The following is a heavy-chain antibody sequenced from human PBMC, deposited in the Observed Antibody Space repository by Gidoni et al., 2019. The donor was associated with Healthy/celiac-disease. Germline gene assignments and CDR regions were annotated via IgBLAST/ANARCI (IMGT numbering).Heavy chain of an antibody. D-gene: IGHD4-4*01. J-gene: IGHJ6*02. CDR2: IIPIFGTA. CDR1: GGTFSSYA. V-gene: IGHV1-69*01. CDR3: ARDTPDDYSNYGPRPYYYYYYGMDV. Sequence: QVQLVQSGAEVKKPGSSVKVSCKASGGTFSSYAISWVRQAPGQGLEWMGGIIPIFGTANYAQKFQGRVTITADESTSTAYMELSSLRSEDTAVYYCARDTPDDYSNYGPRPYYYYYYGMDVWGQGTTVTVSS.